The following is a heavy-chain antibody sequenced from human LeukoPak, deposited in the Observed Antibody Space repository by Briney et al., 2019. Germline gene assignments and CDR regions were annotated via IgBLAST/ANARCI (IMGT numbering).Heavy chain of an antibody. CDR1: GGSISSGDYY. CDR3: NYYGSGSYYRGVLDAFDI. Sequence: SETLSLTCTVSGGSISSGDYYWSWIRQPPGKGLEWIGYIYNNGRTYYNPSLKSRDTISVDTSKNQFSLKLSSVTAADTAVYYCNYYGSGSYYRGVLDAFDIWGQGTMVTVSS. V-gene: IGHV4-30-4*01. D-gene: IGHD3-10*01. CDR2: IYNNGRT. J-gene: IGHJ3*02.